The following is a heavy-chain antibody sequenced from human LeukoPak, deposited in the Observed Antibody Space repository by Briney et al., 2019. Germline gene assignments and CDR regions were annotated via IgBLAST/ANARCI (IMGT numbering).Heavy chain of an antibody. CDR3: AREPSGRAVAGS. V-gene: IGHV1-2*02. CDR1: GYTFTGFY. Sequence: GASVKVSCKASGYTFTGFYMHWVRQAPGQGLEWMGWINPNSGGTNYAQKFQGRVTMTTDTSTSTAYMELRSLRSDDTAVYYCAREPSGRAVAGSWGQGTLVTVSS. D-gene: IGHD6-19*01. J-gene: IGHJ4*02. CDR2: INPNSGGT.